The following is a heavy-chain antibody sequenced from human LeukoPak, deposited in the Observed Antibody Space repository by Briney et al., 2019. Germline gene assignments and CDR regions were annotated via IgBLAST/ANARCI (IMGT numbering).Heavy chain of an antibody. D-gene: IGHD5-12*01. CDR1: GGSISSSNW. V-gene: IGHV4-4*02. Sequence: KPSGTLSLTCAVSGGSISSSNWWSWVRQPPGKGLEWIGEIYHSGSTNYNPSLKSRVTISVDKSKNQLSLKLTSVTAADTAVYYCARGALSIVATHFDYWGQGTLVTVSS. CDR2: IYHSGST. CDR3: ARGALSIVATHFDY. J-gene: IGHJ4*02.